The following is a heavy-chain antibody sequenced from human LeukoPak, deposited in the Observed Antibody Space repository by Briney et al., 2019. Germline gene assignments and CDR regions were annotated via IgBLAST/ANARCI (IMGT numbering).Heavy chain of an antibody. Sequence: SGTLSLTCAVSGGSISSSNWWSWVRQPPGKGLEWIGEINHSGSTNYNPSLKSRVTISVDTSKNQFSLKLSSVTAADTAVYYCARGRSRYYYDSSGTSPFDYWGQGTLVTVSS. D-gene: IGHD3-22*01. J-gene: IGHJ4*02. V-gene: IGHV4-4*02. CDR2: INHSGST. CDR1: GGSISSSNW. CDR3: ARGRSRYYYDSSGTSPFDY.